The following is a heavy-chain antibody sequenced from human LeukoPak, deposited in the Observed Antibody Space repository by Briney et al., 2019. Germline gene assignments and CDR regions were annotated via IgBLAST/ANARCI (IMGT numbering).Heavy chain of an antibody. CDR3: ARGADHGGSYYPD. Sequence: GGSLRLSCAASGFRFSNSWMYWVRQGPGKGPVWVSRMKTDGTRIEYADSVKGRFTISRDDAKNTLFLQMSSLRVEDTAVYYCARGADHGGSYYPDWGQGTRVTVSS. V-gene: IGHV3-74*01. CDR1: GFRFSNSW. J-gene: IGHJ4*02. D-gene: IGHD3-10*01. CDR2: MKTDGTRI.